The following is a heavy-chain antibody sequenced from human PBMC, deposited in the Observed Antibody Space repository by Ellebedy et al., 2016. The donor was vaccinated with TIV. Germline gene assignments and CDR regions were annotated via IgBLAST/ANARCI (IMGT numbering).Heavy chain of an antibody. J-gene: IGHJ4*02. CDR1: GASFSHYY. CDR2: INDSGST. Sequence: GSLRLXCAVYGASFSHYYWTWIRQSPGKGLEWIGEINDSGSTNYNPSLRSRVTMSVDTSKNQLSLKLRSVTAADTAIYYCARMTSRGFSTPAYWGQGTLVTVSS. CDR3: ARMTSRGFSTPAY. D-gene: IGHD5-12*01. V-gene: IGHV4-34*01.